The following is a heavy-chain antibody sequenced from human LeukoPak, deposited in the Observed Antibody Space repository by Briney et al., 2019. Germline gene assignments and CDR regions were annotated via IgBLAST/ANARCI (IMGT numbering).Heavy chain of an antibody. CDR2: IIPIFGTP. CDR3: AGGEDTTMIGPFDY. Sequence: GASVKVSCKASRGSLSNYAISWVRQAPGQGLEWMGGIIPIFGTPNYAQKFLGRITITADESTSTDYMELSSLRSEDTAVYYCAGGEDTTMIGPFDYWGQGTLVTVSS. V-gene: IGHV1-69*13. CDR1: RGSLSNYA. D-gene: IGHD3-22*01. J-gene: IGHJ4*02.